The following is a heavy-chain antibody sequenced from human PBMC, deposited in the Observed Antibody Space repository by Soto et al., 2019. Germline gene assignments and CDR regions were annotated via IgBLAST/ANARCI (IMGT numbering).Heavy chain of an antibody. D-gene: IGHD1-1*01. CDR3: VRDRRDWEPPGWFDP. Sequence: VQLVQSGAEVKKPGSSVKVSCEVSGGTFGTYAFTWVRQAPGQGLGWMGGITPIFGSPYYAQKFQDRVTITADKSTTTIYMELSALGSEDTAVYFCVRDRRDWEPPGWFDPWGQGTLVTVSS. J-gene: IGHJ5*02. CDR1: GGTFGTYA. V-gene: IGHV1-69*06. CDR2: ITPIFGSP.